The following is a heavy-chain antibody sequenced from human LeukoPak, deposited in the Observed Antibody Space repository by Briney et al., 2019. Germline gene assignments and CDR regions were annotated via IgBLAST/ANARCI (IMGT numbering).Heavy chain of an antibody. J-gene: IGHJ4*02. V-gene: IGHV3-23*01. CDR3: AKSVVPGGAYYFGY. CDR1: GFTFTNYA. D-gene: IGHD5/OR15-5a*01. Sequence: PGGSLRLSCAASGFTFTNYAMSWVRQAPGKGLEWVSAISGSGDTTYYADSVKGRFTLSRDNSKNTLYLQMHSLRAEDTAVYYCAKSVVPGGAYYFGYWGQGTLVTVSS. CDR2: ISGSGDTT.